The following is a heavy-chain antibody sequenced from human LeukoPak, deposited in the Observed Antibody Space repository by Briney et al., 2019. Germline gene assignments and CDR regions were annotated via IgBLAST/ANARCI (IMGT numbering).Heavy chain of an antibody. D-gene: IGHD2-15*01. CDR3: ARGPYCGGGTCYTLGAFDI. J-gene: IGHJ3*02. Sequence: ASVKVSCKASGYTFTSYDINWVRQATGQGLEWMGWMNPNSGNTGYAQKFQGRVTMTRNTSISTAYMELNSLRAEDSAVYHCARGPYCGGGTCYTLGAFDIWGQGTLASVSS. V-gene: IGHV1-8*01. CDR2: MNPNSGNT. CDR1: GYTFTSYD.